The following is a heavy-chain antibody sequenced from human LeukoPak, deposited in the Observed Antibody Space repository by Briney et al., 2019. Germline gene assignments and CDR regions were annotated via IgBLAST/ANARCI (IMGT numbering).Heavy chain of an antibody. V-gene: IGHV4-59*01. Sequence: SETLSLTCTVSGGSISSYYWSWIRQPPGKGLEWVGYIYYSGSTNYNPSLKSRVTISVDTSKNQFSLKLRSVTAADTAVYYCARGPGGIGSSSAYFDYWGQGTLVTVSS. J-gene: IGHJ4*02. CDR3: ARGPGGIGSSSAYFDY. CDR2: IYYSGST. CDR1: GGSISSYY. D-gene: IGHD6-13*01.